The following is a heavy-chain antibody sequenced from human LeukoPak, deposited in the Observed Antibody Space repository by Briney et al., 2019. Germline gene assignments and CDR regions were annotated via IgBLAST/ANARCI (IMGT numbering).Heavy chain of an antibody. CDR2: IYYSGST. CDR1: GGCISSYY. D-gene: IGHD5-24*01. V-gene: IGHV4-59*08. Sequence: PSETLSLTCTVSGGCISSYYWSWIRQPPGKGLERIGYIYYSGSTNYNPSLKSRVTISVDTSKNQFSLKLSSVTAADTAVYYCARTEGEMALHDYWGQGTLVTVSS. J-gene: IGHJ4*02. CDR3: ARTEGEMALHDY.